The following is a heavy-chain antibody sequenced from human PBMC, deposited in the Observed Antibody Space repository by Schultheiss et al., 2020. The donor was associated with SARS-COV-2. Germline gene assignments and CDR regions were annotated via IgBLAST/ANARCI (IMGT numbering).Heavy chain of an antibody. CDR1: GGSISSYY. D-gene: IGHD2-2*01. CDR3: ARDRRTTSWAFDI. CDR2: INHSGST. V-gene: IGHV4-59*01. Sequence: SETLSLTCTVSGGSISSYYWSWIRQPPGKGLEWIGEINHSGSTNYNPSLKSRVTVSVDTSKNQFSLNLSSVTAADTAVYYCARDRRTTSWAFDIWGQGTMVTVSS. J-gene: IGHJ3*02.